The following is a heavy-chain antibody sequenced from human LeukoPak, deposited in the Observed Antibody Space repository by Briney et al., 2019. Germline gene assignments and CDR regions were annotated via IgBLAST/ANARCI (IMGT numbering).Heavy chain of an antibody. Sequence: PGGSLRLSCTASGFTFGDYGMSWVRQAPGKGLEWVGFIRSKAYGGTTEHAASVKDRFTISRDDSKSIAYLQMNSLKTEDTGVYYCTREVSRSTGRFLDSWGQGILVTVSS. J-gene: IGHJ4*02. CDR3: TREVSRSTGRFLDS. CDR2: IRSKAYGGTT. D-gene: IGHD6-19*01. V-gene: IGHV3-49*04. CDR1: GFTFGDYG.